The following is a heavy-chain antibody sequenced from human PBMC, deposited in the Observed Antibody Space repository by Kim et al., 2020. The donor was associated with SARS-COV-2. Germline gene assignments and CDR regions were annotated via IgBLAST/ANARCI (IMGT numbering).Heavy chain of an antibody. V-gene: IGHV4-34*01. CDR3: ARGDLELNYGSDNWFDP. J-gene: IGHJ5*02. D-gene: IGHD3-10*01. Sequence: LKSRVTISVDTSKNQFSLKLSSVTAADTAVYYCARGDLELNYGSDNWFDPWGQGTLVTVSS.